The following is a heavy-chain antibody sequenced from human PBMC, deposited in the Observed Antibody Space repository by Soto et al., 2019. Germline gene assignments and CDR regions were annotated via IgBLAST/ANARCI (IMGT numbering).Heavy chain of an antibody. CDR3: GRGGNCSGGSCRGYNYYSGRDV. V-gene: IGHV1-18*01. Sequence: ASVKVSCKASGYTFTSYGISWVRQAPGQGLEWMGWISAYNGNTNYAQKLQGRVTMTTDTSTSTAYMELRSLRSDDTAVYYWGRGGNCSGGSCRGYNYYSGRDVGGKGTTVTVSS. CDR1: GYTFTSYG. CDR2: ISAYNGNT. D-gene: IGHD2-15*01. J-gene: IGHJ6*04.